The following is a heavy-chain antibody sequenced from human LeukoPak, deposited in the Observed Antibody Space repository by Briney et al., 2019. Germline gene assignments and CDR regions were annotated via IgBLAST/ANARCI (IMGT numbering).Heavy chain of an antibody. Sequence: GGSLRLPCAASGFTFSNYWMTWVRQAPGKGLEWVANINRDGSERYYVDSVKGRFTISRDDAKSSLYLQMNSLRAEDTAVYYCARRNAMDVWGQGTTVIVFS. CDR2: INRDGSER. CDR1: GFTFSNYW. J-gene: IGHJ6*02. V-gene: IGHV3-7*03. CDR3: ARRNAMDV.